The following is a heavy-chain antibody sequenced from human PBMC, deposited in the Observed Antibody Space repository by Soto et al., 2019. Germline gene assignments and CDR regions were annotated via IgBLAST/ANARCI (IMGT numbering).Heavy chain of an antibody. CDR2: ISSSSSYI. D-gene: IGHD3-3*01. Sequence: GSLRLSCAASGFTFSSYSMNWVRQAPGKGLEWVSSISSSSSYIYYADSVKGRFTISRDNAKNSLYLQMNSLRAEDTAVYYCARDILRFLEWSNDAFDIWGQGTMVTVSS. CDR1: GFTFSSYS. CDR3: ARDILRFLEWSNDAFDI. V-gene: IGHV3-21*01. J-gene: IGHJ3*02.